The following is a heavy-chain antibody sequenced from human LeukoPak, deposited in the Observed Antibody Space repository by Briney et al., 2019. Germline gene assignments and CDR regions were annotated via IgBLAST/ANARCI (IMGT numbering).Heavy chain of an antibody. Sequence: ASVKVSCKASGYTFSSYYMHWVRQAPGQGLEWMGWINPKSGGTNYAQKFQGRVTMTRDTSISTAYMELSRLRSDDTAVYYCARGTRFYYDSSGYSYYYYYYMDVWGKGTTVTISS. J-gene: IGHJ6*03. CDR1: GYTFSSYY. V-gene: IGHV1-2*02. D-gene: IGHD3-22*01. CDR3: ARGTRFYYDSSGYSYYYYYYMDV. CDR2: INPKSGGT.